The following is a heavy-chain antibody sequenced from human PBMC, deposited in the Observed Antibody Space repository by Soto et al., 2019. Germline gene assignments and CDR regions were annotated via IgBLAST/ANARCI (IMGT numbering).Heavy chain of an antibody. J-gene: IGHJ4*02. CDR2: TNPSGGST. CDR3: ARVAGPNSRDVFAY. CDR1: EYTFTNYY. Sequence: ASVKVSCKASEYTFTNYYMHWVRQAPGQGLEWMGITNPSGGSTSYAQRFQGRVTMTGDTSTSTVYMELSSLRSEDTAVYYCARVAGPNSRDVFAYWGERTFVPVS. V-gene: IGHV1-46*01. D-gene: IGHD2-21*01.